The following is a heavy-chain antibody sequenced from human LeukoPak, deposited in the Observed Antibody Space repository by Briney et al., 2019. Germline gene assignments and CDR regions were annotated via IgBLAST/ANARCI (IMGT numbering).Heavy chain of an antibody. CDR1: GYTFTGYY. CDR2: INPNSGGT. J-gene: IGHJ4*02. Sequence: ASVKVSCKASGYTFTGYYMHWVRQAPGQGLEWMGRINPNSGGTNYAQKFQGWVTMTRDTSISTAYMELSRLRSDDTAVYYCARGGYYYDSSGYPDYWGQGTLVTVSS. D-gene: IGHD3-22*01. V-gene: IGHV1-2*04. CDR3: ARGGYYYDSSGYPDY.